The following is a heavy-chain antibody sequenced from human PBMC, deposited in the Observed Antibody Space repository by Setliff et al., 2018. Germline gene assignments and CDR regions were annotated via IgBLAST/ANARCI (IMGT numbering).Heavy chain of an antibody. Sequence: SETLSLTCTVSGDSISSRHNYWGWFRQPAGKELEWIGQIYTSWSTNYNPSLKSRVTISLDTSKNQFSLSLTSVTAEDTAVYYCARMSGFQYIDVWDKGTTVTV. CDR1: GDSISSRHNY. CDR3: ARMSGFQYIDV. V-gene: IGHV4-61*09. J-gene: IGHJ6*03. CDR2: IYTSWST. D-gene: IGHD3-3*01.